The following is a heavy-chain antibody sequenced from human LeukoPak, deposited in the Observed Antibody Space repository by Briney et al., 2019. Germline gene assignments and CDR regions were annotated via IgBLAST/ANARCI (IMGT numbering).Heavy chain of an antibody. CDR3: ARRRDFIDY. CDR2: SSSSGSTI. J-gene: IGHJ4*02. CDR1: GFTLSDYY. D-gene: IGHD3/OR15-3a*01. Sequence: GSLRLSCAASGFTLSDYYMGWIRQAPGKGLEWVSYSSSSGSTIYYADSVKGRFAISRDNAKNSLYLQMNSLRAEDTAVYYCARRRDFIDYWGQGTLVAVSS. V-gene: IGHV3-11*01.